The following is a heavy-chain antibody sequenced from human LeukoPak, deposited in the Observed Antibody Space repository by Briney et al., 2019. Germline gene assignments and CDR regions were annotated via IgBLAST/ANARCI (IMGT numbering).Heavy chain of an antibody. CDR1: GFTFSDYY. D-gene: IGHD1-14*01. J-gene: IGHJ4*02. Sequence: GGSVRLSCAASGFTFSDYYVSWIRQAPGKGLEGVAVISYDGNNKYYADSVKGRFTISRDNSKNTLYLQMNSLRAEDTAVYYCAKARGNLRANYFDYWGQGTLVTVSS. CDR2: ISYDGNNK. CDR3: AKARGNLRANYFDY. V-gene: IGHV3-30*18.